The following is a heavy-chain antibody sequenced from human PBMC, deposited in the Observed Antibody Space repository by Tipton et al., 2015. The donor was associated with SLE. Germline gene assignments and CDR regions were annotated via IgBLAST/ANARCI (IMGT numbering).Heavy chain of an antibody. D-gene: IGHD2-2*01. J-gene: IGHJ4*02. CDR2: IDHSGST. V-gene: IGHV4-34*01. CDR1: GFTFSSYD. CDR3: ARGPRSMGGSTRVDT. Sequence: LRLPCAASGFTFSSYDMSWVRQPPGKGLEWIGEIDHSGSTNYNPSLKSRVTISLDTSKNQLSLRVSSVTAADTAVYYCARGPRSMGGSTRVDTWGQGTLVTVPS.